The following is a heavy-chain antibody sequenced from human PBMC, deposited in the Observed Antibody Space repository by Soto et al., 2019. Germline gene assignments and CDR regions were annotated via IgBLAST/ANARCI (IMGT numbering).Heavy chain of an antibody. Sequence: QSGGSLRLSCAVSGFTFNSYGMHWVRQAPGKGLEYVSAIGSNGVSTYYVDSVKGRFTISRDNSKNTLFLQMTSLRPEDTAVYYCVKEYTTPTLYHFDYWGQGTLVTVSS. D-gene: IGHD3-16*01. V-gene: IGHV3-64D*06. CDR2: IGSNGVST. CDR3: VKEYTTPTLYHFDY. CDR1: GFTFNSYG. J-gene: IGHJ4*02.